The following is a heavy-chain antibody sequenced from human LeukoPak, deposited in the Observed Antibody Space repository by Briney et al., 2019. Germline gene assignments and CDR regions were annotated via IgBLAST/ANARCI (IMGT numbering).Heavy chain of an antibody. V-gene: IGHV3-23*01. CDR2: LISSGAVT. J-gene: IGHJ4*02. CDR3: AKDVVGQQWLENY. Sequence: GGSLRLSCAASGFPFSNYAMSWVRQAPGKGLEWVSSLISSGAVTYYADSVKGQFTISRDNSKNTLYLQMNSLRGEDTAVYYCAKDVVGQQWLENYWGQGTLVTVSS. D-gene: IGHD6-19*01. CDR1: GFPFSNYA.